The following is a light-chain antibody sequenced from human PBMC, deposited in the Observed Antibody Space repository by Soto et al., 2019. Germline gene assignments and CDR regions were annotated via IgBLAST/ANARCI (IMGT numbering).Light chain of an antibody. Sequence: IQLTQSPSSLSASVGDRVTITCRASQGISSYLAWYQQKPGKAPNLLIYAASTLQSGVPSRCSGSGSGTDFTLTISSLQPDDSATYYCQHYNDYSYTFGPGTNLEIK. CDR3: QHYNDYSYT. J-gene: IGKJ2*01. CDR2: AAS. CDR1: QGISSY. V-gene: IGKV1-9*01.